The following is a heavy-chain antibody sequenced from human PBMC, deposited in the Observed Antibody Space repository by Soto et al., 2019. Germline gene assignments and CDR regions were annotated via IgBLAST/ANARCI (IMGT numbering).Heavy chain of an antibody. CDR1: GFTFSSNS. CDR2: ISGRGGST. Sequence: EVQLLESGGGLVQPGGSLKLSCAASGFTFSSNSMSWVRQAPGKGLEWVSGISGRGGSTYYANSVKGRFTIPRDNSENMLYLQIYSLRAEDTAVYFCAKSRGDSWTTYYFDYWGQGTLITVSS. D-gene: IGHD4-4*01. CDR3: AKSRGDSWTTYYFDY. J-gene: IGHJ4*02. V-gene: IGHV3-23*01.